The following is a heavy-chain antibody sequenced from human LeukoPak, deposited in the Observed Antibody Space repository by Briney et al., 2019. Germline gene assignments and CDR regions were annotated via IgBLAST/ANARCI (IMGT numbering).Heavy chain of an antibody. D-gene: IGHD6-6*01. CDR1: GFSFSTYS. V-gene: IGHV3-48*04. J-gene: IGHJ5*02. CDR3: ARSLAARHNWFDP. Sequence: GGSLRLSCAASGFSFSTYSMNWVRQAPGKGLEWVSYISSSSSTTHFADSVKGRFTISRDNAKNSLYLQMSSLRAEDAAVYYCARSLAARHNWFDPWGQGTLVTVSS. CDR2: ISSSSSTT.